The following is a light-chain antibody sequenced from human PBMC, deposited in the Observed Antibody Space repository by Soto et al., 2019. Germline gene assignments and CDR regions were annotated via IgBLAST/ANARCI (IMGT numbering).Light chain of an antibody. J-gene: IGKJ4*01. CDR1: QNVGGY. Sequence: EIVLTQSPATLSLSPGERATLSCRASQNVGGYLAWYQQKPGQAPRLLISDASNRAAGIPARFSGIGSGTDFTPTISSLEPEDVAVYYCQQRNSWPLTFGGGTKVEIK. V-gene: IGKV3-11*01. CDR3: QQRNSWPLT. CDR2: DAS.